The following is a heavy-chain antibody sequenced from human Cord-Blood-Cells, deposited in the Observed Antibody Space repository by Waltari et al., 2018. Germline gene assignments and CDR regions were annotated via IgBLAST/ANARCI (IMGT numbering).Heavy chain of an antibody. Sequence: EVQLVESGGGLVQPGRSMRLSCAASGFTFDDYAMHWVRQAPRMGLEWVSGISWNSGSISDADSVKGRFTISRDNAKNSLYLQMNSLRAEDTALYYCAKMGYCSSTSCYGRYYYYGMDVWGQGTTVTVSS. CDR1: GFTFDDYA. CDR2: ISWNSGSI. D-gene: IGHD2-2*01. V-gene: IGHV3-9*01. CDR3: AKMGYCSSTSCYGRYYYYGMDV. J-gene: IGHJ6*02.